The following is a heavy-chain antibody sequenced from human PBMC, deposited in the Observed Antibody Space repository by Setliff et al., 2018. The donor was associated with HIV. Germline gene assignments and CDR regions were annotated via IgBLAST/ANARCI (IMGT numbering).Heavy chain of an antibody. CDR2: ISGSGGST. D-gene: IGHD3-3*02. CDR3: ARSPFLEWLFGFDY. V-gene: IGHV3-23*01. CDR1: GFTFSSYA. Sequence: GGSLRLSCAASGFTFSSYAMSWVRQAPGKGLEWVSAISGSGGSTYYADSVKGRFTISRDNSKNTLHLHLNSLRPEDTAVYYCARSPFLEWLFGFDYWGQGALVTVSS. J-gene: IGHJ4*02.